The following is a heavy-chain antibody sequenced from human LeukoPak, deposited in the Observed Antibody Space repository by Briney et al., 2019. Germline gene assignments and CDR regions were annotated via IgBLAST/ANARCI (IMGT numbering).Heavy chain of an antibody. V-gene: IGHV3-30*02. J-gene: IGHJ4*02. D-gene: IGHD1/OR15-1a*01. Sequence: GGSRRLSCAASGFIFNDYGMHWVRQAPGKGLEWVAFIRYNGDNKYYVDSVKGRFTISRDNSKNTLHLQMNSLKPEDTAVYYCAKEGTASKPSDLDYWGQGTLVTVSS. CDR2: IRYNGDNK. CDR1: GFIFNDYG. CDR3: AKEGTASKPSDLDY.